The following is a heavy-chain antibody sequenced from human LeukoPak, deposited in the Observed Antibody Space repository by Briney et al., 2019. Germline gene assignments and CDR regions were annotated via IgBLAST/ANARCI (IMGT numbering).Heavy chain of an antibody. CDR1: GFSLSHFV. V-gene: IGHV3-33*06. Sequence: GTSLRLSCDAAGFSLSHFVMCWVRQAPGKGREWVAVIWSDATNQYYGDSVKGRFTISIDNFKKTVSLQMDSLRAEDTAVYYCAKESQRGVDYSTASEPWGEGELVTVSS. CDR3: AKESQRGVDYSTASEP. J-gene: IGHJ5*02. D-gene: IGHD4-11*01. CDR2: IWSDATNQ.